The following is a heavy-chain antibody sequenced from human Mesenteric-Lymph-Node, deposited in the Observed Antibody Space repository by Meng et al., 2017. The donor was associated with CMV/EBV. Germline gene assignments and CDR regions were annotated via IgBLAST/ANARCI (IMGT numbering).Heavy chain of an antibody. J-gene: IGHJ6*02. CDR1: GLSFNDAW. V-gene: IGHV3-30-3*01. CDR3: ARDRCSSTSCYYYYGMDV. CDR2: ISYDGSNK. D-gene: IGHD2-2*01. Sequence: GGSLRLSCVVSGLSFNDAWMNWVRQAPGKGLEWVAVISYDGSNKHYADSVKGRFTISRDNSKNTLYLQMNSLRAEDTAVYYCARDRCSSTSCYYYYGMDVWGQGTTVTVSS.